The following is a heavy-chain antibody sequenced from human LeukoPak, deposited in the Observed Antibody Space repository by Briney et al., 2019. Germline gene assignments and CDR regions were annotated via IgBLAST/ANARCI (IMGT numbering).Heavy chain of an antibody. J-gene: IGHJ5*02. V-gene: IGHV4-39*01. D-gene: IGHD2-2*02. CDR1: GGSISSSSYY. CDR2: IYYSGST. CDR3: ARLGVPAAIGYNWFDP. Sequence: SETLSLTCTVSGGSISSSSYYWGWIRQPPGKGLEWIGSIYYSGSTYYNPSLKSRVTISVDTSKNQFSLKLSSVTAADTAVYYCARLGVPAAIGYNWFDPWGQGTLVTVSS.